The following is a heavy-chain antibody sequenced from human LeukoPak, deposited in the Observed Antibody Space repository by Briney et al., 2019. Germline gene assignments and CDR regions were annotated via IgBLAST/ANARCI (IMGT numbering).Heavy chain of an antibody. CDR2: ISPTGSTT. D-gene: IGHD1-1*01. V-gene: IGHV3-74*01. CDR3: ARGPNGNWSGLDF. CDR1: VFSLSGHW. J-gene: IGHJ4*02. Sequence: PGGSLRLSCTASVFSLSGHWMHWARQLRGKGRVWVSRISPTGSTTSYADSVKGRFTVSRDNAKNTLYLQVNNLRAEDTAVYYCARGPNGNWSGLDFWGQGTLLTVSS.